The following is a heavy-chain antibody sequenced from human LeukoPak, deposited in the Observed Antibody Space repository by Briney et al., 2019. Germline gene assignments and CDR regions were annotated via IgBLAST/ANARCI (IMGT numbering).Heavy chain of an antibody. CDR1: GFTFSSYG. V-gene: IGHV3-23*01. CDR3: ARDSGYEFDY. D-gene: IGHD5-12*01. Sequence: GGSLRLSCAASGFTFSSYGMSWVRQAPGKGPEWVSAISGSGGSTYYADSVKGRFTISRDNSKNTLYLQMNSLRAEDTAVYYCARDSGYEFDYWGQGTLVTVSS. J-gene: IGHJ4*02. CDR2: ISGSGGST.